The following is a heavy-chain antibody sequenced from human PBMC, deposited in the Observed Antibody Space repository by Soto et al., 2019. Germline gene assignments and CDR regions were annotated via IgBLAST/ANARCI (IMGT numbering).Heavy chain of an antibody. CDR2: FSRSGGTT. CDR3: TKGLLVVPAAQH. J-gene: IGHJ4*02. Sequence: GGSLRLSCVASGFTFSTYVMSWVRQAPGKGLEWVSTFSRSGGTTYYADSVKGRFTISRDISKNTVYLQMNNLRAEDTALYYCTKGLLVVPAAQHWGQGTLVTVSS. V-gene: IGHV3-23*01. D-gene: IGHD2-2*01. CDR1: GFTFSTYV.